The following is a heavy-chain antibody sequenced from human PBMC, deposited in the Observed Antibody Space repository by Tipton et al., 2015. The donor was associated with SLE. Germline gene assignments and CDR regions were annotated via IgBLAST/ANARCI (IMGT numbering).Heavy chain of an antibody. CDR3: ARDLVSQGGVGNY. J-gene: IGHJ4*02. CDR1: GYSISSGFY. V-gene: IGHV4-38-2*02. D-gene: IGHD3-16*01. Sequence: TLSLTCTVSGYSISSGFYWGWIRQPPGKGLEWIGNIYYSGSTYYNPSLKSRVTISVDTSKNQFSLKLSSVTAADTAVYYCARDLVSQGGVGNYWGQGTLVTVSS. CDR2: IYYSGST.